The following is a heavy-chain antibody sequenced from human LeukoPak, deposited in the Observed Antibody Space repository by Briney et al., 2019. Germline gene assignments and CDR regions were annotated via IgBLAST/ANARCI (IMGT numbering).Heavy chain of an antibody. CDR3: ARGYSSGWYVDY. V-gene: IGHV1-18*01. CDR2: ISGYNGNT. J-gene: IGHJ4*02. Sequence: ASVKVSCKASGYTFTSYGISWVRQAPGKGLEWMGWISGYNGNTNYAQKLQGRVTMTTDTSTSTAYMELRSLRSDDTAVYYCARGYSSGWYVDYWGQGTLVTVSS. CDR1: GYTFTSYG. D-gene: IGHD6-19*01.